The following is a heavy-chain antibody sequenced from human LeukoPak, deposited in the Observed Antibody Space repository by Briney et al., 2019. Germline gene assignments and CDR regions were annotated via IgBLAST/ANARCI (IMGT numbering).Heavy chain of an antibody. CDR2: INWNGGTT. Sequence: GGSLRPSCAASGFKFDDYGMTWVRQAPGRGLEWVSGINWNGGTTDYVDSVKGRFTISRDNAKNSLYLQMNSLRAEDTALYHCARDAGPYYYGSGSPLDPWGQGTLVTVSS. J-gene: IGHJ5*02. D-gene: IGHD3-10*01. CDR3: ARDAGPYYYGSGSPLDP. CDR1: GFKFDDYG. V-gene: IGHV3-20*01.